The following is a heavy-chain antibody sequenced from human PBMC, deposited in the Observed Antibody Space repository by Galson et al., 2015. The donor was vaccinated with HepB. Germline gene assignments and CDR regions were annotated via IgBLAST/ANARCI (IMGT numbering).Heavy chain of an antibody. Sequence: PALVKPTQTLTLTCTFSGFSLNSRGVGVGWIRQPPGKALEWLALIFWDGDQRYTPLLKSRLSGTKDTPKNQVVLKLTSVDPVDTATYYCAHMDLGLTSFAYWGQGTLVTVSS. J-gene: IGHJ4*02. CDR3: AHMDLGLTSFAY. V-gene: IGHV2-5*02. CDR1: GFSLNSRGVG. D-gene: IGHD3/OR15-3a*01. CDR2: IFWDGDQ.